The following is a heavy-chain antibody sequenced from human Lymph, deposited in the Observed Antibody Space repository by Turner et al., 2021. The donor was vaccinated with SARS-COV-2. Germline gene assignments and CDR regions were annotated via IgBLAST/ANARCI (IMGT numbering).Heavy chain of an antibody. Sequence: QVQLVQSGAEVKKPGSSVKVSCKASGGTFSSYAISWVRQAPGQGLEWMGGIIPILGIANYAQRFQGRVTITADKSTSPAYLGLVRLRSEDTAVYYLARKAAPGRGGGVFYYYYGMDVWGQGTTVTVSS. D-gene: IGHD6-13*01. CDR3: ARKAAPGRGGGVFYYYYGMDV. CDR2: IIPILGIA. J-gene: IGHJ6*02. CDR1: GGTFSSYA. V-gene: IGHV1-69*10.